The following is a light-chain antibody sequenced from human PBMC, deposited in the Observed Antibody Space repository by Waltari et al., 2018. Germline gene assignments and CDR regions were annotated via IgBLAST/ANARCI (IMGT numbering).Light chain of an antibody. CDR3: CSYATGVIVL. J-gene: IGLJ3*02. V-gene: IGLV2-23*02. CDR1: NSDIGSYAL. CDR2: EVT. Sequence: QSALTQPASVSGSPGQSITISCTGTNSDIGSYALVSWYQQRPGKAPKLIIYEVTKRPSVVSDRFSGSKSASTASLTISGLQAEDEADYYCCSYATGVIVLFGGGTKVTVL.